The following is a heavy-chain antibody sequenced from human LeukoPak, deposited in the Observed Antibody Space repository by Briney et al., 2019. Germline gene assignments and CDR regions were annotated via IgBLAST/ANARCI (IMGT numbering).Heavy chain of an antibody. CDR2: INHSGST. D-gene: IGHD5-24*01. CDR1: GGSFSGYY. J-gene: IGHJ4*02. V-gene: IGHV4-34*01. Sequence: SETLSLTCAVDGGSFSGYYWSWIRQPPGKGLEWIGEINHSGSTNYNPSLKSRVTISVDTSKNQFSLKLSSLPAADTAVYYCPKSFRRDGSNWKDYWGQGTLVTVSS. CDR3: PKSFRRDGSNWKDY.